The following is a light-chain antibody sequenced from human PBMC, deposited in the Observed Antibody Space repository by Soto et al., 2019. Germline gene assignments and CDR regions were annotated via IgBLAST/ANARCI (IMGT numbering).Light chain of an antibody. CDR2: GVS. Sequence: DVQLTQSPSSLSASVGDRVTITCRASQSISSSLNWYQQKPGKAPKLLIYGVSTLQSGVPSRFSGSGSGTDFTLTINSLQPEDFATYYCQQTYTTPGFGPGTKVDIK. J-gene: IGKJ3*01. V-gene: IGKV1-39*01. CDR1: QSISSS. CDR3: QQTYTTPG.